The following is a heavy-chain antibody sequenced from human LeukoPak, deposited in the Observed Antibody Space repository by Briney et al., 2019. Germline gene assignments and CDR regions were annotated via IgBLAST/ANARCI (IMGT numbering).Heavy chain of an antibody. CDR1: GFTFSSYA. Sequence: PGGSLRLSCAASGFTFSSYAMHGVRQAPGKGLEWVAVISYDGSNKYYADSVKGRFTISRDNSKNTLYLQMNSLRAEDTAVYYCARGLYYFDYWGQGTLVTVSS. CDR3: ARGLYYFDY. V-gene: IGHV3-30*04. J-gene: IGHJ4*02. D-gene: IGHD3/OR15-3a*01. CDR2: ISYDGSNK.